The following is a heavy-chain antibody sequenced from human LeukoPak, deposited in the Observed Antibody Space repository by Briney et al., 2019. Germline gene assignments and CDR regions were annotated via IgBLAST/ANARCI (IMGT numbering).Heavy chain of an antibody. Sequence: GGSLRLSCAASGFTFSSYAMSWVRQAPGKGLEWVSYISSSGSTIYYADSVKGRFTISRDNAKNSLYLQMNSLRAEDTAVYYCARDSDGVAGSTSYFQHWGQGTLVTVSS. CDR3: ARDSDGVAGSTSYFQH. D-gene: IGHD6-19*01. CDR1: GFTFSSYA. V-gene: IGHV3-48*04. CDR2: ISSSGSTI. J-gene: IGHJ1*01.